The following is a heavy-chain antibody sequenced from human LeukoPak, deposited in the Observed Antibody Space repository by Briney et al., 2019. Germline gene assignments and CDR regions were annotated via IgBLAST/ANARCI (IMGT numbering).Heavy chain of an antibody. CDR2: ISYDGSNK. J-gene: IGHJ3*01. V-gene: IGHV3-30*18. CDR3: AKEIVGATPGDAFDV. Sequence: PGGSLRLSCAASGFTSSSYGMHGVRQAPGKGLEWVAVISYDGSNKYYADSVKGRFTISRDNFKNTLYLQMNSLRGEDEAVYYCAKEIVGATPGDAFDVWGQGTMVTVSS. D-gene: IGHD1-26*01. CDR1: GFTSSSYG.